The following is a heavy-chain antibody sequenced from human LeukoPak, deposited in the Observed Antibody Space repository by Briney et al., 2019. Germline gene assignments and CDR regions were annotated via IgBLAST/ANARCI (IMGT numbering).Heavy chain of an antibody. Sequence: ASLKVSCKASGYTFTSYGICWVRQAPGQGLEWMGWISTYNGKTNYAQKIQGRVTMTTDTSTSTAYMELRSLRSDDTAVYYCARDLPYSSSWESIDYWGQGTLVTVSS. CDR1: GYTFTSYG. CDR2: ISTYNGKT. V-gene: IGHV1-18*01. J-gene: IGHJ4*02. D-gene: IGHD6-13*01. CDR3: ARDLPYSSSWESIDY.